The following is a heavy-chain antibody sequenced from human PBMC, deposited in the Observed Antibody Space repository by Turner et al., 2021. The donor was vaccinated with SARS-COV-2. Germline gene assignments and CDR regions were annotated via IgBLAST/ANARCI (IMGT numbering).Heavy chain of an antibody. D-gene: IGHD4-4*01. Sequence: QVQLVESGGGVLQRGRPLRLSCAASGFTFSSDGMHWLRQAPGKGLEWVAVTLYDGSNKYYADSVKGRFTISRDNSKTTLYLQMNSLRAEDTAVYYCAKQQGLYSNPMYYFDYWGQGTLVTVSS. CDR2: TLYDGSNK. CDR3: AKQQGLYSNPMYYFDY. J-gene: IGHJ4*02. V-gene: IGHV3-30*18. CDR1: GFTFSSDG.